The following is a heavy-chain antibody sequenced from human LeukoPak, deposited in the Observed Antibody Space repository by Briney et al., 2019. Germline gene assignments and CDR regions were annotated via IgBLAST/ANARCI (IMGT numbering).Heavy chain of an antibody. J-gene: IGHJ4*02. CDR1: GFSFSSYW. CDR3: ARGGAAMAYY. CDR2: INSDGSST. V-gene: IGHV3-74*01. Sequence: GGSLRLSCSASGFSFSSYWMHWVRQAPGKGLVWVSRINSDGSSTSYADSVKGRFTISRGNAKNTLYLQMNSLRAEDTAVYYCARGGAAMAYYWGQGTLVTVSS. D-gene: IGHD5-18*01.